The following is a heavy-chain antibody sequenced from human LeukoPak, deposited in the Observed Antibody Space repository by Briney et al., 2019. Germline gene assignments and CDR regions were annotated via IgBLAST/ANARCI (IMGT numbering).Heavy chain of an antibody. CDR3: AKVSDYDFWSGYCSY. V-gene: IGHV3-23*01. D-gene: IGHD3-3*01. J-gene: IGHJ4*02. CDR2: ISGSGGST. CDR1: GFTFSSYA. Sequence: GGSLRLSCAASGFTFSSYAMSRVRQAPGKGLEWVSAISGSGGSTYYADSVKGRFTISRDNSKNTLYLQMNSLRAEDTAVYYCAKVSDYDFWSGYCSYWGQGTLVTVSS.